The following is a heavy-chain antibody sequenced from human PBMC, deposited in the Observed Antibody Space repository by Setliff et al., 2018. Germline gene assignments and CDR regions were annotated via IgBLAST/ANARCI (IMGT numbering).Heavy chain of an antibody. V-gene: IGHV1-8*02. Sequence: GASVKVSCKASGYTFTSYDINWVRQATGQGLEWMGWMNPNSGNTGYAQKFQGRVTMTADTSTSTAYMELRSLTSDDTAVYYCARRPRAVYGSGRRNWFLDYWGQGTLVTVSS. CDR1: GYTFTSYD. CDR2: MNPNSGNT. CDR3: ARRPRAVYGSGRRNWFLDY. J-gene: IGHJ4*02. D-gene: IGHD3-10*01.